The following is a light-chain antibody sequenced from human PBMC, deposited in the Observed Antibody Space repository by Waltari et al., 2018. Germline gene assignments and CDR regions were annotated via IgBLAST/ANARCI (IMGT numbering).Light chain of an antibody. Sequence: QSALTQPASVSGTPGQSFTISGTGTNRDVGIYNLPSWYQHHPGEAPKLMICEVIKRPSGVSNRFSGSKSGNTASLTISGLQAEDEADYYCCSYAGSGTYVFGTGTKVTVL. CDR1: NRDVGIYNL. CDR3: CSYAGSGTYV. J-gene: IGLJ1*01. V-gene: IGLV2-23*02. CDR2: EVI.